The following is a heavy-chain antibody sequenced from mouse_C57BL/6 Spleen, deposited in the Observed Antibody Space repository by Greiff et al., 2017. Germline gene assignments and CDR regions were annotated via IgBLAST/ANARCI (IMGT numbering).Heavy chain of an antibody. CDR3: ARGSNWFAD. V-gene: IGHV1-69*01. D-gene: IGHD2-5*01. CDR1: GYTFTSYW. CDR2: IDPSDSYT. Sequence: QVQLQQPGAELVMPGASVKLSCKASGYTFTSYWMHWVKQRPGQGLEWIGEIDPSDSYTNYNQKFKGKSTLTVDKSSSTAYMQLSSLTSEDSAVYYCARGSNWFADWGQGTLVTVAA. J-gene: IGHJ3*01.